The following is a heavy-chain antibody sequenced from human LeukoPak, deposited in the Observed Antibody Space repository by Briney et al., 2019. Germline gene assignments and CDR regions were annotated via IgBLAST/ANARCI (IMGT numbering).Heavy chain of an antibody. CDR1: GYKFTNYG. CDR2: ISPYNGNT. D-gene: IGHD3-10*01. V-gene: IGHV1-18*01. J-gene: IGHJ4*02. CDR3: ARDGYGSGSPVFGR. Sequence: ASVKVSCKASGYKFTNYGISWVRQAPGQGLEWMGWISPYNGNTIYAQKLQGRVTMTTDTSTSTAYMELRSLRSDDTAVYYCARDGYGSGSPVFGRWGQGTLVTVSS.